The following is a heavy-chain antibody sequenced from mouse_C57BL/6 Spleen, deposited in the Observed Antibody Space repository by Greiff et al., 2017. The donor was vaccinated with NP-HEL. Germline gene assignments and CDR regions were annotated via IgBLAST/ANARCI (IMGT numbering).Heavy chain of an antibody. V-gene: IGHV1-55*01. CDR3: ARSEGSSSFDY. Sequence: QVQLQQSGAELVKPGASVKMSCKASGYTFTSYWITWVKQRPGQGLEWIGDISPGRGSTNYNEKFKSKAPLTVDTSSSTAYMQLSSLTSEDSAVYYCARSEGSSSFDYWGQGTTLTVSS. CDR1: GYTFTSYW. CDR2: ISPGRGST. J-gene: IGHJ2*01. D-gene: IGHD1-1*01.